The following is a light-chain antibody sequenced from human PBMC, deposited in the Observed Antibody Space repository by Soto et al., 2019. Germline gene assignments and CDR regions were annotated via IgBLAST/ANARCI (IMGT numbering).Light chain of an antibody. CDR3: LQDHNYPIT. J-gene: IGKJ4*01. CDR1: QGIGNA. V-gene: IGKV1-6*02. Sequence: AIQMAQSPSSLSASVGDRVTITCRASQGIGNAVGWYQQKPGQAPKLLIYAAATLQSGVPSRFSGSRSGTDFILTISSLQPEDFATYYCLQDHNYPITFGGGTKVDIE. CDR2: AAA.